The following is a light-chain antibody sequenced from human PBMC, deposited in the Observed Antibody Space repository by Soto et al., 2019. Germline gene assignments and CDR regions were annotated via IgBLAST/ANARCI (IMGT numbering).Light chain of an antibody. V-gene: IGKV3-20*01. CDR1: QSLSGDY. J-gene: IGKJ2*01. CDR2: GAS. Sequence: EIVLTQSPATLSLSPGERATLSCRASQSLSGDYLAWYQRKPGQPPRLLIYGASNRAAGIPDRFSGSGSGTDFDLTISRLEPEDFAVYYCQQFGRASLYTFGQGTKLEIK. CDR3: QQFGRASLYT.